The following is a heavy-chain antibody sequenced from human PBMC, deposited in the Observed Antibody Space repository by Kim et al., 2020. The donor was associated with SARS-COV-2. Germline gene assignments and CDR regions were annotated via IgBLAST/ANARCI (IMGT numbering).Heavy chain of an antibody. V-gene: IGHV5-51*01. J-gene: IGHJ4*02. D-gene: IGHD2-21*01. CDR1: GFTFTSYW. Sequence: GESLKISCKGSGFTFTSYWIGWVRQMPGKGLEWVGIIYPSDFDTRYNAAFQGQVTISADRSISTAYLQWSSLKASDTAMYYCTRGVNFGGDSWGQGTLVTVSS. CDR2: IYPSDFDT. CDR3: TRGVNFGGDS.